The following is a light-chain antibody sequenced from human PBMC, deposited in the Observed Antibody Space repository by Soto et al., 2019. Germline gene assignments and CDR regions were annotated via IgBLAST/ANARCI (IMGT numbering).Light chain of an antibody. CDR1: QSVASSY. Sequence: EVVLTQSPGTLSLSPGERVTLSCRASQSVASSYLAWYQQKPGRAPRLLIYGTSSRATGIPDRFSGSGSGTDFTLTISRLEPEDFAVYFCQQYGSSPYTFGQGTKLEI. CDR3: QQYGSSPYT. V-gene: IGKV3-20*01. J-gene: IGKJ2*01. CDR2: GTS.